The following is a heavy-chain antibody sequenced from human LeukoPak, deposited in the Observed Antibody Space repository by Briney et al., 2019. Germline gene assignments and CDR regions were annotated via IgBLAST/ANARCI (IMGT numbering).Heavy chain of an antibody. D-gene: IGHD2-15*01. CDR1: GGSISSGAYY. CDR2: GYFRGNT. CDR3: ARDENCSGGICYFI. Sequence: SQTLSLTCTVSGGSISSGAYYWSWIRQVPGKGLEWIGYGYFRGNTFYNPSLKGRVTISVDTSNNHFSLQLNSVTAADTAVYYCARDENCSGGICYFIWGQGTRVTVSS. V-gene: IGHV4-31*03. J-gene: IGHJ4*02.